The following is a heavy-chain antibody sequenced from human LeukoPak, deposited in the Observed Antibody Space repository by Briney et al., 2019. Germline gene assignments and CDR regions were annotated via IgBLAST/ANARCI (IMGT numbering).Heavy chain of an antibody. J-gene: IGHJ4*02. CDR3: ARDDSSSSLGDY. CDR2: ISYDGSNK. CDR1: GFTFSSYA. D-gene: IGHD6-13*01. Sequence: GGSLRLSCAASGFTFSSYAMHWLRQAPGKGLEWVAVISYDGSNKYYADSVKGRFTISRDNSKNTLYLQMNSLRAEDTAVYYCARDDSSSSLGDYWGQGALVTVSS. V-gene: IGHV3-30*01.